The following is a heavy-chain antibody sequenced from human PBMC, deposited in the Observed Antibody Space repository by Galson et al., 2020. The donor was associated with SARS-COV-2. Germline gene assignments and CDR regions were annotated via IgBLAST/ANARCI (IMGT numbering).Heavy chain of an antibody. D-gene: IGHD2-2*01. CDR2: INSDGSST. CDR3: AREGIVVVPSFDI. Sequence: GGSLRLSCAASGFTFSSYWMHWVRQAPGRGLVWVSRINSDGSSTSYADSVKGRFTISRDNAKNTLYLQMNSLRAEDTAVYYCAREGIVVVPSFDIWGQGTMVTVSS. J-gene: IGHJ3*02. V-gene: IGHV3-74*01. CDR1: GFTFSSYW.